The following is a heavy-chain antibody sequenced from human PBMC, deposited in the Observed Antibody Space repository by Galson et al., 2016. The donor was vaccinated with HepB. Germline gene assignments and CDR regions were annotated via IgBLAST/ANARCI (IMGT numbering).Heavy chain of an antibody. D-gene: IGHD2/OR15-2a*01. V-gene: IGHV4-31*03. CDR2: IFSSGTH. J-gene: IGHJ6*02. CDR3: ARKIIVPHPAGYYYDV. CDR1: GASINGGSFY. Sequence: TLSPTCSVSGASINGGSFYWTWIRQHPEKGLEWIGYIFSSGTHNYNPSLESRLTISLDTSNNRFSLRLQSVTAADTAVYFCARKIIVPHPAGYYYDVWGQGTPVIVS.